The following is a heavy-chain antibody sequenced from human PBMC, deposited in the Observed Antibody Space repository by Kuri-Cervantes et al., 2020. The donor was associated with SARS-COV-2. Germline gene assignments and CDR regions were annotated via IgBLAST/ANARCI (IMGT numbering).Heavy chain of an antibody. CDR2: ISSRNSAI. CDR1: GFTFSSDT. V-gene: IGHV3-48*01. Sequence: GGSLRLSCAASGFTFSSDTMMWVRQAPGKGPEWVSYISSRNSAIYYADPVKGRFTISRDNSKNTLYLQMNSLRAEDTALYYCARDLSDSSTPPHDPWGQGTLVTVSS. CDR3: ARDLSDSSTPPHDP. D-gene: IGHD2-2*01. J-gene: IGHJ5*02.